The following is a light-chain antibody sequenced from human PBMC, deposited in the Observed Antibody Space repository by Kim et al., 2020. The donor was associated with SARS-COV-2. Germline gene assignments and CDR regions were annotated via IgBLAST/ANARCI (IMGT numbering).Light chain of an antibody. J-gene: IGKJ2*01. CDR3: QQYNDWPPTYS. Sequence: PGARVTPAVRARQSIGSNTAWYKHRPGQAPRLLIYRASARATGVPDSFTGSGSGPEFTLTISSLQSEERAVYYCQQYNDWPPTYSFGQGTKLEI. V-gene: IGKV3-15*01. CDR1: QSIGSN. CDR2: RAS.